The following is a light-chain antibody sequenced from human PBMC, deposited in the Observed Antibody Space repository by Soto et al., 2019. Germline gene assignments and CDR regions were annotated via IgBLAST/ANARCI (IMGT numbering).Light chain of an antibody. V-gene: IGLV2-14*01. CDR1: SSDVGGYNY. CDR3: TSYPVISGTYV. J-gene: IGLJ1*01. Sequence: QSALTQPASVSGSPGQSITISCTGTSSDVGGYNYVSWYQQHPGKAPKLIIFEVSNRPSGASNRFSGSKSGNTASLTISGLQAEDEADYYCTSYPVISGTYVFGTRTKVTVL. CDR2: EVS.